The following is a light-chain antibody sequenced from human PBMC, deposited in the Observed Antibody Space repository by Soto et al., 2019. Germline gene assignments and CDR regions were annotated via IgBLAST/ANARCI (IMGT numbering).Light chain of an antibody. CDR1: SSDVVSYTV. J-gene: IGLJ1*01. Sequence: QSALTQPASVSGSPGQSITISCTGTSSDVVSYTVVSWYQQHPGKAPKLLIYEGSERPSGVSSRFSGSESGNRASLTISGLQAEDEADYYCHSYAGSNSYVFGIGTKLTVL. CDR2: EGS. CDR3: HSYAGSNSYV. V-gene: IGLV2-23*01.